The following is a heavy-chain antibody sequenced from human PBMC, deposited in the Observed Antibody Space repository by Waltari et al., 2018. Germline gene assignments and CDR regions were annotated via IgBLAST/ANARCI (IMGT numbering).Heavy chain of an antibody. CDR3: AKVDNVGLNNY. D-gene: IGHD1-1*01. CDR2: IYSGGSK. Sequence: EVQLVESGGDLIQPGGSLRLSCAASGFTVGNNFMGWVRQAPGKGLEGVSVIYSGGSKNYIDTVRGRFTISRDSSKNTLYLQMNSRRAEDTAVYYCAKVDNVGLNNYWGQGTLVTVSS. J-gene: IGHJ4*02. V-gene: IGHV3-53*01. CDR1: GFTVGNNF.